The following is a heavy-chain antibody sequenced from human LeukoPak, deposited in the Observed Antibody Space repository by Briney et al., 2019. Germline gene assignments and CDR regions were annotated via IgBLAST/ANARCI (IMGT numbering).Heavy chain of an antibody. D-gene: IGHD6-13*01. CDR3: AKEGGIAAAGYYFQH. J-gene: IGHJ1*01. CDR1: GFTFDDYA. V-gene: IGHV3-9*01. Sequence: GGSLRLSCAASGFTFDDYAMHWVRQAPGKGLEWVSGISWNSGSIGYADSVKGRFTISRDNSKNTLYLQMNSLRAEDTAVYYCAKEGGIAAAGYYFQHWGQGTLVTVSS. CDR2: ISWNSGSI.